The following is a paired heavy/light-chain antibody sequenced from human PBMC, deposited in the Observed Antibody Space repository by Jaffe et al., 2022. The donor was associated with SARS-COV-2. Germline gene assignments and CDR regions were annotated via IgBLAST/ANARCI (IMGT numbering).Heavy chain of an antibody. Sequence: EVQLWESGGGLVQPGGSLRLSCSASGFTLNNYTLTWVRQGAGKGLEWVSAISGSGGNTYYADSVKGRFTVSRDNTKNTVYLQMNRLRTEDTAIYFCATLYNISLTWGGYWGQGTLVIVSS. V-gene: IGHV3-23*01. CDR2: ISGSGGNT. J-gene: IGHJ4*02. D-gene: IGHD2-21*01. CDR1: GFTLNNYT. CDR3: ATLYNISLTWGGY.
Light chain of an antibody. CDR1: TGPVTSGHH. CDR3: LLSFSGTRQV. Sequence: QAVVTQEPSLTVSPGGTVTLTCGSSTGPVTSGHHPYWFQQKPGQAPKTLIYATINKHSWTPARFSGSLLGGRAALTLSGAQPEDEADYYCLLSFSGTRQVFGTGTKVTVL. CDR2: ATI. V-gene: IGLV7-46*01. J-gene: IGLJ1*01.